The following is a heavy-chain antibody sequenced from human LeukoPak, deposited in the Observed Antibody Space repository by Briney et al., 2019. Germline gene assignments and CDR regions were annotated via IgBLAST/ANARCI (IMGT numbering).Heavy chain of an antibody. Sequence: ASVKVSCKASGYTFTSYDINWVRQATGQGLEWMGWMNPNSGNTGYAQKFQGRVTMTRNTSISTAYMELSSLRSEDTAVYYCARVEHYFDAFDIWGQGTMVTVSS. CDR3: ARVEHYFDAFDI. J-gene: IGHJ3*02. CDR2: MNPNSGNT. D-gene: IGHD2/OR15-2a*01. CDR1: GYTFTSYD. V-gene: IGHV1-8*01.